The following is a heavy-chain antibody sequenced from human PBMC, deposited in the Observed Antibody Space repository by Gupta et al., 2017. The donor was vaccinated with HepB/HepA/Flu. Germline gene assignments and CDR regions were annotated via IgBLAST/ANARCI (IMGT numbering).Heavy chain of an antibody. CDR2: ISGSGGRT. D-gene: IGHD4-11*01. CDR1: GFSFSSYA. J-gene: IGHJ6*02. CDR3: ANGKISNYYYYYGLDV. V-gene: IGHV3-23*01. Sequence: EVQLLESGGGLVQPGGSRRLSCVASGFSFSSYAMSWVRQAPGKGLEGVSAISGSGGRTYYADSLKGRFTISRDNSKNKLYLQMNSLRAEDTAIYYCANGKISNYYYYYGLDVWGQGTTVTVSS.